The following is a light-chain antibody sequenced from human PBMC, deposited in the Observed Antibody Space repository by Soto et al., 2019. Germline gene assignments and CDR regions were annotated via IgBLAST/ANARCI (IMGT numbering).Light chain of an antibody. Sequence: DIQMTQSPSTLSASIGDRVTITCRASQNIYKWLAWYQQKPQKDPKLLIFEAAALETGVSPRFRGSGSGTEFTLTISSLQPDDFATYYCQQYERYPLTFGGGTKVE. CDR3: QQYERYPLT. CDR2: EAA. J-gene: IGKJ4*01. V-gene: IGKV1-5*01. CDR1: QNIYKW.